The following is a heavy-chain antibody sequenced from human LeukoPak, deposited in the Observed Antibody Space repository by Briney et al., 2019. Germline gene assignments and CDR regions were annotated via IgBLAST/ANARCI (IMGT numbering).Heavy chain of an antibody. Sequence: PGGALRLSCAASGFTFSSYSMNWVRQAPGKGLEGVSSISSSSSYIYYADSVKGRFTISRDNAKNSLYLQVNSLRAEDTAVYYCARDLTLGYCSGGSCYSLWGQGTLVTVSS. CDR2: ISSSSSYI. J-gene: IGHJ4*02. D-gene: IGHD2-15*01. CDR1: GFTFSSYS. V-gene: IGHV3-21*01. CDR3: ARDLTLGYCSGGSCYSL.